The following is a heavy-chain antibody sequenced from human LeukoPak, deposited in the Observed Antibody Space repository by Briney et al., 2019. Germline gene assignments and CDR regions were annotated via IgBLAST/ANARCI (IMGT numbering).Heavy chain of an antibody. V-gene: IGHV1-69*13. CDR3: ARDVAAAGIPYYYYGMNV. Sequence: GASVKVSCKASGGTFSSYAISWVRQAPGQGLEWMGGIIPIFGTANYAQKFQGRVTITADESTSTAYMELSSLRSEDTAVYYCARDVAAAGIPYYYYGMNVWGQGTTVTVSS. CDR2: IIPIFGTA. D-gene: IGHD6-13*01. J-gene: IGHJ6*02. CDR1: GGTFSSYA.